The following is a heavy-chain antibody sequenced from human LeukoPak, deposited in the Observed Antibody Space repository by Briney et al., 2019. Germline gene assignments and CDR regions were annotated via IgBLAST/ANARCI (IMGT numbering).Heavy chain of an antibody. CDR1: GFTFEDYA. V-gene: IGHV3-9*03. CDR3: AKDSSAAAIPGYYMDV. D-gene: IGHD2-2*02. CDR2: ISWNSGSI. J-gene: IGHJ6*03. Sequence: PGGSLRLSCAASGFTFEDYAMHWVRQAPGKGLEWVSGISWNSGSIGYANSVKGRFTISRDNAKNSLYLQMNSLRAEDMALYYCAKDSSAAAIPGYYMDVWGKGTTVTVSS.